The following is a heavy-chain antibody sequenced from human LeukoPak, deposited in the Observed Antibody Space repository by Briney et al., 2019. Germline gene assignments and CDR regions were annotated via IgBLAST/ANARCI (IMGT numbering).Heavy chain of an antibody. Sequence: ASVKVSCKASGYTFTGYYMHWVRQAPGQGLEWMGWINPNSGSTNYAQKFQGRVTMTRDTSISTAYVELRRLTADDTAVYYCVSRYSNNNWGQGTLVTVSS. CDR1: GYTFTGYY. CDR2: INPNSGST. CDR3: VSRYSNNN. D-gene: IGHD5-12*01. V-gene: IGHV1-2*02. J-gene: IGHJ4*02.